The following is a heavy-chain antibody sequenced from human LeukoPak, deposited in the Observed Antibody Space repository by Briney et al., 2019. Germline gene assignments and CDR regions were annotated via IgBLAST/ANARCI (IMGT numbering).Heavy chain of an antibody. CDR2: IYYSGST. CDR3: AREHLAVAGTYWFDP. Sequence: SQTLSLTCTVSGGSISSGGYYWSWIRQHPGKGLEWIGYIYYSGSTYYNPSLKSRVTISVDTSKNQFSLKLSSVTAADTAVYYCAREHLAVAGTYWFDPWGQGTLVTVSS. V-gene: IGHV4-31*03. D-gene: IGHD6-19*01. J-gene: IGHJ5*02. CDR1: GGSISSGGYY.